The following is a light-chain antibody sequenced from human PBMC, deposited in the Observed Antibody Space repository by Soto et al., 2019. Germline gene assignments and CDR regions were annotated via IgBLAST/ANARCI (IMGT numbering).Light chain of an antibody. CDR1: QRVSSN. CDR2: GAS. Sequence: EIVMTQSPATLSVSPGERATLSCRASQRVSSNLAWYQQKPGQAPRLLIYGASTRATGIPARFSGSGSGTEFTLTISSLQSEAFAVYYCQQYNNWLWTFGQGTKVEI. J-gene: IGKJ1*01. CDR3: QQYNNWLWT. V-gene: IGKV3-15*01.